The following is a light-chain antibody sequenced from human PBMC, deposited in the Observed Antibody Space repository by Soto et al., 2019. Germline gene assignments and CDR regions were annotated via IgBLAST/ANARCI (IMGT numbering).Light chain of an antibody. J-gene: IGLJ2*01. Sequence: SYELTQPPSVSVSPGQTARITCSGDALPNQYAGWYQQKPGQAPVLVMSKDTERPSGIPERFSGSSSGTTVTLTISGVQAEDEADYYCQSADTSGTFLVFGGGTKLTVL. CDR3: QSADTSGTFLV. V-gene: IGLV3-25*02. CDR2: KDT. CDR1: ALPNQY.